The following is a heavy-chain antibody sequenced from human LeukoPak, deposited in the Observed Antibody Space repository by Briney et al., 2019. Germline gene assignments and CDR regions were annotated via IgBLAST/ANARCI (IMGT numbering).Heavy chain of an antibody. CDR2: ISWDDGNT. D-gene: IGHD1-26*01. V-gene: IGHV3-43D*03. J-gene: IGHJ4*02. CDR3: AKEVGRSDSYYYFDY. CDR1: GFTFDDYA. Sequence: GGSLRLSCAASGFTFDDYAMHWVRQAPGKGLEWISLISWDDGNTYYADSVKGRFTISRGNSKNFLYLQMNSLRAEDTALYYCAKEVGRSDSYYYFDYWGQGTLVTVSS.